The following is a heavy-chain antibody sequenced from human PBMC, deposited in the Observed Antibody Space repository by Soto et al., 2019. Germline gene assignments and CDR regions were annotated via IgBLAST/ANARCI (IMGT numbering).Heavy chain of an antibody. J-gene: IGHJ4*02. CDR1: GFTFSTYW. V-gene: IGHV3-74*01. Sequence: GGSLRLSCAASGFTFSTYWMHWVRQAPGKGLVWVSRINYDGSSTDYADSVKGRFTISRDNAKNTLYLQMNTLTAEDTAVYYCTRGPRPTSVGTGAYWGQGTPVTVSS. CDR3: TRGPRPTSVGTGAY. D-gene: IGHD3-10*01. CDR2: INYDGSST.